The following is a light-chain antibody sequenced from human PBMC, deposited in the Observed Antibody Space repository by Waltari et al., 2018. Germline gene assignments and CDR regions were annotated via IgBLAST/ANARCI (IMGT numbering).Light chain of an antibody. CDR3: STYAGTDKLV. CDR2: EVT. Sequence: QSALTQPPSASGSPGQSDTISCTATSGDVGSYVSWYQQHPGRAPKDLIFEVTQRPSGVPSGFTAFEYSNTPSPTVSGLQAEDEADYYSSTYAGTDKLVFGGGIKLTV. J-gene: IGLJ3*02. CDR1: SGDVGSY. V-gene: IGLV2-8*01.